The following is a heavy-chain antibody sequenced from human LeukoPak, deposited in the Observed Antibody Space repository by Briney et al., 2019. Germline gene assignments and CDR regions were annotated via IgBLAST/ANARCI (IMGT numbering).Heavy chain of an antibody. CDR3: ARGHLYGSGCYYDN. CDR1: GFTFSDYY. Sequence: GGSLRLSCAASGFTFSDYYMSWIRQAPGKGLEWVSYISSSGSTIYYADSVKGRFTISRDNAKNSLYLQMSSLRAEDTAVYYCARGHLYGSGCYYDNWGQGTLVTVSS. J-gene: IGHJ4*02. V-gene: IGHV3-11*01. CDR2: ISSSGSTI. D-gene: IGHD3-10*01.